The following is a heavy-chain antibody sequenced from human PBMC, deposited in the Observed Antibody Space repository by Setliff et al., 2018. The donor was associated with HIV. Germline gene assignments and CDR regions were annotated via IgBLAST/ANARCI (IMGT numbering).Heavy chain of an antibody. V-gene: IGHV1-46*01. CDR3: MRHSFH. J-gene: IGHJ4*02. CDR2: IDPRGGST. D-gene: IGHD2-21*01. Sequence: ASVKVSCKASGYIFTDYALNWVRQAPGQGLEWMGVIDPRGGSTHYSQKLQGRVTMTRDTSTSTVYMELRSLRSEDTALYYCMRHSFHWGQGTPVTVSS. CDR1: GYIFTDYA.